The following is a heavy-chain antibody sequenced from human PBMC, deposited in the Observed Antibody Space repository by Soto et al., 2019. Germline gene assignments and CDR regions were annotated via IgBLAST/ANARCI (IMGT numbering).Heavy chain of an antibody. CDR3: ARGEYCSSTSCYVYFQH. Sequence: ASAKVSCKASGYTFTSYYMHWVRQAPGQGLEWMGIINPSGGSTSYAQKFQGRVTMTRDTSTSTVYMELSSLRSEDTAVYYCARGEYCSSTSCYVYFQHWGQGTLVTVSS. V-gene: IGHV1-46*03. CDR2: INPSGGST. J-gene: IGHJ1*01. D-gene: IGHD2-2*01. CDR1: GYTFTSYY.